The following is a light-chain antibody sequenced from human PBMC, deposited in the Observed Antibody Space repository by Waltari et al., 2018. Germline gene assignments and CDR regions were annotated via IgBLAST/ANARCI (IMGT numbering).Light chain of an antibody. Sequence: QSALARSASVSGSPGQSITIPCTGIDSDVGGYNLVPWSQHHPGEAPRLIIYEVSRRPSGVSSGSLGSTWGNTASLTISGLQGEGEVDYYGCSYPRSRTFDIGTGIKVTVL. CDR1: DSDVGGYNL. V-gene: IGLV2-23*02. CDR3: CSYPRSRTFD. J-gene: IGLJ1*01. CDR2: EVS.